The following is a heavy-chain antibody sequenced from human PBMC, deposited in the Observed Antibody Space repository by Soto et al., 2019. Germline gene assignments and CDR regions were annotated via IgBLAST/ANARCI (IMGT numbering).Heavy chain of an antibody. J-gene: IGHJ4*02. CDR3: AARVRSSGWYADFDY. D-gene: IGHD6-19*01. CDR1: GFTFSSYW. V-gene: IGHV3-74*01. Sequence: GGSLRLSCAASGFTFSSYWMHWVRQAPGKGLVWVSRIKNDGSSTYYADSVKGRFTISRDISKSTLYLQMNSLRAEDTAVYYCAARVRSSGWYADFDYWGQGTLVTVSS. CDR2: IKNDGSST.